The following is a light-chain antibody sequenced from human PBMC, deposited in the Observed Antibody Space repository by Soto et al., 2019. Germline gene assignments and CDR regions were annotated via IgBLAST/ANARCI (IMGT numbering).Light chain of an antibody. CDR1: SSDVGGYNY. CDR3: SSYAGSNNLNV. J-gene: IGLJ1*01. CDR2: EVS. V-gene: IGLV2-8*01. Sequence: QSVLAQPPSASGSPGQSVTISCTGTSSDVGGYNYVSWYQQHPGKAPKLMIYEVSKRPSGVPDRFSGPKSGNTASLTVSGLQAEDEADYYCSSYAGSNNLNVFGTGTKVTVL.